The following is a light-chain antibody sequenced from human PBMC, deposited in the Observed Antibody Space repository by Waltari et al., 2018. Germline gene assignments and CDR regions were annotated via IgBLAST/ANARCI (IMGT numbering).Light chain of an antibody. V-gene: IGKV1-8*01. CDR1: QGISSY. CDR3: QQYNSDDWT. J-gene: IGKJ1*01. CDR2: AAS. Sequence: IRMTQSPSSLSASTGDRVTITCRANQGISSYLAWYQQKPGKAPKLLIYAASTLQTGVPSRFSGSGSGTDFTLTISSLQPDDFATYYCQQYNSDDWTFGQGTKVEI.